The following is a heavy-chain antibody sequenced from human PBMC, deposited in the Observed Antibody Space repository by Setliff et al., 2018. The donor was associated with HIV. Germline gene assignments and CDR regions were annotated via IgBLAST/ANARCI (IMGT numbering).Heavy chain of an antibody. CDR3: ALTGHRLLRGYMDV. V-gene: IGHV4-4*07. J-gene: IGHJ6*03. CDR1: GGSISNFY. CDR2: LYVSGDT. Sequence: PSETLSLTCSVSGGSISNFYWSWIRQPAGKGLEWIGRLYVSGDTNYNPSLKSRVTMSLDTSKKHFSLKLKSVTAADTAVYYCALTGHRLLRGYMDVWGKGTTVTVSS. D-gene: IGHD2-15*01.